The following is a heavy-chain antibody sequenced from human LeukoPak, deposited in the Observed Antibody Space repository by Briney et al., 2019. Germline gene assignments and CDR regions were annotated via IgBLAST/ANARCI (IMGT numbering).Heavy chain of an antibody. Sequence: PSETLSLTCTVSGGSISSGSYFWSWIRQSAGRGLEWIGRIDSSGNTNYNPSLKSRVTMSLDTSKNQFSLKLGSVTAADTAVYYCAREALPNGVWRVGWFDPWGQGTLVTVFS. V-gene: IGHV4-61*02. D-gene: IGHD2-8*01. CDR2: IDSSGNT. J-gene: IGHJ5*02. CDR3: AREALPNGVWRVGWFDP. CDR1: GGSISSGSYF.